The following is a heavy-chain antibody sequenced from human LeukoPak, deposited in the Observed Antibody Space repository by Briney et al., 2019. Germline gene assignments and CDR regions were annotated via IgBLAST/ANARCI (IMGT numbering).Heavy chain of an antibody. CDR3: AKDNYDYGDYDGGDY. Sequence: GGSLRLSCAASGFTFSSYGMHWVRQAPGKGLEWVAFIRYDGSNKYYADSVKGRFTVSRDNSKNTLYLQMNSLRAEDTAVYYCAKDNYDYGDYDGGDYWGQGTLVTVSS. CDR1: GFTFSSYG. D-gene: IGHD4-17*01. J-gene: IGHJ4*02. V-gene: IGHV3-30*02. CDR2: IRYDGSNK.